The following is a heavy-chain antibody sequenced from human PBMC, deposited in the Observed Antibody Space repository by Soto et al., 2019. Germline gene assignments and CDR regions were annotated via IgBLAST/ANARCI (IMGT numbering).Heavy chain of an antibody. CDR2: IDWDDDK. CDR3: ARAIWDVQWQKGFDY. J-gene: IGHJ4*02. D-gene: IGHD6-19*01. V-gene: IGHV2-70*01. CDR1: GFSLSTSGMC. Sequence: SGPTLVNPTQTLTLTCTFSGFSLSTSGMCVSWIRQPPGKALEWLALIDWDDDKYYSTSLKTRLTISKDTSKNQVVLTMTNMDPVDTATYYCARAIWDVQWQKGFDYWGQGTLVTVSS.